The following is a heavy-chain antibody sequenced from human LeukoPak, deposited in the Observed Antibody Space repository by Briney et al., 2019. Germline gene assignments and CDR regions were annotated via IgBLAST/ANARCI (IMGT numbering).Heavy chain of an antibody. D-gene: IGHD3-3*01. Sequence: SETLSLTCTVSGGSISSSSYYWGWIRQPPGKGLEWIGSIHYSGSTYYNPSLKSRVTISVDTSKNQFSLKLSSVTAADTAVYYCAYDFWSGYPPNWFDPWGQGTLVTVSS. CDR2: IHYSGST. V-gene: IGHV4-39*07. J-gene: IGHJ5*02. CDR3: AYDFWSGYPPNWFDP. CDR1: GGSISSSSYY.